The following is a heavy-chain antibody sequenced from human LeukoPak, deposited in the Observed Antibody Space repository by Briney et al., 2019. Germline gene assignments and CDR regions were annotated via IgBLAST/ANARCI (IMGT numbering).Heavy chain of an antibody. V-gene: IGHV3-11*04. CDR3: AQTAMAGYVDY. CDR2: ISSSGSTI. Sequence: GGSLRLSCAASGFTFSDYYMSWIRQAPGKGLEWVSYISSSGSTIYCADSVKGRFTISRDNAKNSLYLQMNSLRAEDTAVYYCAQTAMAGYVDYWGQGTLVTVSS. CDR1: GFTFSDYY. D-gene: IGHD5-18*01. J-gene: IGHJ4*02.